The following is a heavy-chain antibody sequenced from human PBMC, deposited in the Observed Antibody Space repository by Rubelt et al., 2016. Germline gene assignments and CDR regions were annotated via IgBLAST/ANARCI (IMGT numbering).Heavy chain of an antibody. V-gene: IGHV7-4-1*02. CDR1: GYTFTSYA. CDR2: INTNTGNP. D-gene: IGHD6-13*01. J-gene: IGHJ4*02. Sequence: QVQLVQSGSELKKPGASVKVSCKASGYTFTSYAMNWVRQAPGQGLEWMGWINTNTGNPTYAQGFTGRFVCSLDTSVSTAYLQSSSLKAEETAVYYCARVIAAAGRDGNYFDYWGQGTLVTVSS. CDR3: ARVIAAAGRDGNYFDY.